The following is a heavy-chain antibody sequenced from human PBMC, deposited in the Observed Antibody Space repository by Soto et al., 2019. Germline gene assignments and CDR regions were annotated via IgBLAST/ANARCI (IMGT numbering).Heavy chain of an antibody. V-gene: IGHV3-30-3*01. Sequence: GGSLRLSCAASGFTFSTYTMHWVRQAPGKGLEWVTLISYDGSSRYYADSVKGRFTISRDNSKNTLYLQMNSLRAEDTAIYYCAKDGYCSGGSCLDGMDVWGQGTTVTLSS. CDR2: ISYDGSSR. J-gene: IGHJ6*02. D-gene: IGHD2-15*01. CDR1: GFTFSTYT. CDR3: AKDGYCSGGSCLDGMDV.